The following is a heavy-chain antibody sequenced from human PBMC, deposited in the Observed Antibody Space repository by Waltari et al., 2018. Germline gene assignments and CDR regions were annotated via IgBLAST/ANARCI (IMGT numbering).Heavy chain of an antibody. CDR1: GFTFSSYS. V-gene: IGHV3-48*01. CDR2: ISSSSSTI. D-gene: IGHD2-15*01. CDR3: ARSEDSDGDAFDI. J-gene: IGHJ3*02. Sequence: EVQLVESGGGLVQPGGSLRLSCAASGFTFSSYSMNWVRQAPGKGLEWVSYISSSSSTIYYADSVKGRFTISRDNAKNSLYLQMNSLRSEDMAVYYCARSEDSDGDAFDIWGQGTMVTVSS.